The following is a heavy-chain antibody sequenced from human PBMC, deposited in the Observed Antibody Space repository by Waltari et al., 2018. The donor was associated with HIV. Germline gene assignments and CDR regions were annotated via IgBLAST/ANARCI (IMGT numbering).Heavy chain of an antibody. CDR3: ARDRHSNSRILGYYYGMDV. J-gene: IGHJ6*02. CDR1: GYHFTDYY. V-gene: IGHV1-2*02. Sequence: QVQLVQSGAEVKKPGASVKVSCKASGYHFTDYYMHWGRQAPGQGLEWMGWINPNSGGTNYAQKFQGRVTMTRDTSISTAYMELSRLRSDDTAVYYCARDRHSNSRILGYYYGMDVWGQGTTVTVSS. CDR2: INPNSGGT. D-gene: IGHD6-6*01.